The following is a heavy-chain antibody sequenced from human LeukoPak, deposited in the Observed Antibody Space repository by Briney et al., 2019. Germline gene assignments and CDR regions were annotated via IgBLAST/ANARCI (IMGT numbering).Heavy chain of an antibody. V-gene: IGHV1-2*02. J-gene: IGHJ4*02. CDR2: INPNSGDT. CDR1: GYTFTGYY. Sequence: GASVKVSCTASGYTFTGYYMHWVRQAPGQGLEWMGWINPNSGDTNYAQKFQGRVTMTRDTSISTAYMELSRLRSDDTAVYNCAREDYYDFWSGYPNWGQGTLVTVSS. CDR3: AREDYYDFWSGYPN. D-gene: IGHD3-3*01.